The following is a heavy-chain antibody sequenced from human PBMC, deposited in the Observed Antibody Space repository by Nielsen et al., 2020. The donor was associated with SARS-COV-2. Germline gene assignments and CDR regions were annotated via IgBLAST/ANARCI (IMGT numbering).Heavy chain of an antibody. CDR3: ARDENDFWSGYYTRFPPRTY. CDR2: IGTAGDT. CDR1: GFTFSSYD. V-gene: IGHV3-13*04. Sequence: GGSLRLSCAASGFTFSSYDMHWVRQATGKGLEWVSAIGTAGDTYYPGSVKGRFTISRDNAKNSLYLQMNSLRAEDTAVYYCARDENDFWSGYYTRFPPRTYWGQGTLVTVSS. J-gene: IGHJ4*02. D-gene: IGHD3-3*01.